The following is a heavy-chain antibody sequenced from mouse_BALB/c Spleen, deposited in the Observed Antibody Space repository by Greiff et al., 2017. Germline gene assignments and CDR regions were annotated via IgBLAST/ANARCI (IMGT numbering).Heavy chain of an antibody. CDR2: ISYSGST. V-gene: IGHV3-2*02. CDR1: GYSITSDYA. D-gene: IGHD1-2*01. J-gene: IGHJ4*01. Sequence: EVKLMESGPGLVKPSQSLSLSCTVTGYSITSDYAWNWIRQSPGNKLEWMGYISYSGSTSYNPSLKSRISITRDTSKNQFFLQLNSMTTEATATDYCARPTATRDYAMDYWGQGTSVTVSS. CDR3: ARPTATRDYAMDY.